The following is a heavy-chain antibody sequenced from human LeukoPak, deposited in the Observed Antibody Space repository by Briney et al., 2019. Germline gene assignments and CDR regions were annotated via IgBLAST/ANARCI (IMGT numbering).Heavy chain of an antibody. CDR3: ARRHDILTGYYKGGRLFDY. CDR2: INHSGST. J-gene: IGHJ4*02. Sequence: SETLSLTCAVYGGSFSGYYWSWIRQPPGKGLEWIGEINHSGSTNYNPSLKSRVTISVDTSKNQFSLKLSSVTAAHTAVYYCARRHDILTGYYKGGRLFDYWGQGTLVTVSS. V-gene: IGHV4-34*01. CDR1: GGSFSGYY. D-gene: IGHD3-9*01.